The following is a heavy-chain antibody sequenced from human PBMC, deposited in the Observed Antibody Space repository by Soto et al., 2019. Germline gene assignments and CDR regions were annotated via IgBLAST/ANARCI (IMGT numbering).Heavy chain of an antibody. J-gene: IGHJ5*02. V-gene: IGHV3-53*05. D-gene: IGHD3-22*01. CDR1: GFTVSSNY. CDR3: AKDRFLITMIVVA. CDR2: IYSGGST. Sequence: PGGSLRLSCAASGFTVSSNYMSWVRQAPGKGLEWVSVIYSGGSTYYADSVRGRFTISRDNSKNTLYLQMNSLRAEDTAVYYCAKDRFLITMIVVAWGQGTLVTVSS.